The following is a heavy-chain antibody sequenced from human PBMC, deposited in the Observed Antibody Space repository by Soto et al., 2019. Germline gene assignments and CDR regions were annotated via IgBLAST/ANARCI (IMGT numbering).Heavy chain of an antibody. CDR3: VRDGSGNLYLNWFDP. Sequence: QTGGSLSLSCAASGFTFSSYSMNWVRQAPGKGLEWISYISSHSSTLYYADSVKGRFTISRDNAGGSLYLHMNSLRDEDTAVYYCVRDGSGNLYLNWFDPWGQGTLVTVYS. V-gene: IGHV3-48*02. CDR2: ISSHSSTL. J-gene: IGHJ5*02. CDR1: GFTFSSYS. D-gene: IGHD6-19*01.